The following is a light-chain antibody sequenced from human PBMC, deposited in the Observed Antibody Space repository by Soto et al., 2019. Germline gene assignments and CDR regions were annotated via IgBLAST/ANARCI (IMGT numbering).Light chain of an antibody. J-gene: IGLJ1*01. Sequence: QSALTQTPSASGSLGQSVTIFCTGTSSDIGGYEYVSWFQQHPGKAPKLIIYEVKERPSGVPDRFSGSRSDNTASLTVSGLQAEDEADYYCSSYAGSHTFVFGTGTKLTVL. V-gene: IGLV2-8*01. CDR1: SSDIGGYEY. CDR2: EVK. CDR3: SSYAGSHTFV.